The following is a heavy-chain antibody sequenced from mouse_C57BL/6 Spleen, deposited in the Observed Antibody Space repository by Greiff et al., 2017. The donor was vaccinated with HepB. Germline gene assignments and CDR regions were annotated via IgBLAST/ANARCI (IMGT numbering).Heavy chain of an antibody. V-gene: IGHV5-6*01. CDR1: GFTFSSYG. CDR3: ARLVTTSSFAY. J-gene: IGHJ3*01. CDR2: ISSGGSYT. D-gene: IGHD2-3*01. Sequence: EVQVVESGGDLVKPGGSLKLSCAASGFTFSSYGMSWVRQTPDKRLEWVATISSGGSYTYYPDSVKGRFTISRDNAKNTLYLQMSSLKSEDTAMYYCARLVTTSSFAYWGQGTLVTVSA.